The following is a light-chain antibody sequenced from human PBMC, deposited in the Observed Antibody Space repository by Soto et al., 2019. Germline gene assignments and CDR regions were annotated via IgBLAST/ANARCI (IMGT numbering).Light chain of an antibody. Sequence: QSVLTQPPSASGTPGQRITFSCSGSGSNIGSNAENWYQQLPGTAPKLLIYFNTQRPSGVPDRFSGSKSGTSASLAISGLQYEDEADYYCAAWDDSLTGLLIGGGTKVTVL. J-gene: IGLJ2*01. CDR2: FNT. V-gene: IGLV1-44*01. CDR3: AAWDDSLTGLL. CDR1: GSNIGSNA.